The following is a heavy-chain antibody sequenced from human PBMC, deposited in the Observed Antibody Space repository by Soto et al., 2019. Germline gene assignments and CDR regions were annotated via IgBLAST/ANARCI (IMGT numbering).Heavy chain of an antibody. D-gene: IGHD1-1*01. CDR2: IYATGST. V-gene: IGHV4-61*02. J-gene: IGHJ5*02. CDR3: VRDGTKNLRDWFDP. CDR1: GDSMNNGDYF. Sequence: SETLSLTCSVSGDSMNNGDYFWTWIRQPPGKGLEWIGRIYATGSTDYNPSLKSRLTMSVDMSKKQFSLTLRSVTAADTAMYYCVRDGTKNLRDWFDPWGQGILVTVSS.